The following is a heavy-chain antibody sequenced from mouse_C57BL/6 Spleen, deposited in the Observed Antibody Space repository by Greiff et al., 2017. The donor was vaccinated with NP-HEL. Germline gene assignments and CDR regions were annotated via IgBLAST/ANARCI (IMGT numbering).Heavy chain of an antibody. CDR2: IRLKSDNYAT. V-gene: IGHV6-3*01. CDR1: GFTFSNYW. Sequence: EVMLVESGGGLVQPGGSMKLSCVASGFTFSNYWMNWVRQSPEKGLEWVAQIRLKSDNYATHYAESVKGRFTISRDDSKSSVYLQMNNLRAEDTGIYYCTRDGSSPFDYWGQGTTLTVSS. CDR3: TRDGSSPFDY. J-gene: IGHJ2*01. D-gene: IGHD1-1*01.